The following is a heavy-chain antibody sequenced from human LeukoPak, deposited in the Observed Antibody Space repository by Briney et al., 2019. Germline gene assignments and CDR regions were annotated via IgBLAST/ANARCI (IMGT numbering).Heavy chain of an antibody. CDR1: GFTFCSHA. V-gene: IGHV3-23*01. Sequence: GGSLRLSCEASGFTFCSHAMYWVRQAPGKGLEWVAGIFGSGGSPHYADSVKGRFTISRDNSRNTVYLQINSLRDEDTAVYYCGKTTVGYSSGQKPAWPVDYWGQGTLVTVSS. CDR2: IFGSGGSP. J-gene: IGHJ4*02. CDR3: GKTTVGYSSGQKPAWPVDY. D-gene: IGHD5-18*01.